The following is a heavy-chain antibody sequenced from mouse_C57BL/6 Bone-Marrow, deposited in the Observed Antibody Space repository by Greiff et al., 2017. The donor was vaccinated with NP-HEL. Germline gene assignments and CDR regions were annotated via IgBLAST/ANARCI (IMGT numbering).Heavy chain of an antibody. CDR2: ISYDGSN. CDR1: GYSITSGYY. CDR3: ARGDYGSPSYWYFDV. J-gene: IGHJ1*03. Sequence: EVKVEESGPGLVKPSQSLSLTCSVTGYSITSGYYWNWIRQFPGNKLEWMGYISYDGSNNYNPSLKNRISFTRDTSKNQFFLKLNSVTTEDTATYDCARGDYGSPSYWYFDVWGTGTTVTVSS. V-gene: IGHV3-6*01. D-gene: IGHD1-1*01.